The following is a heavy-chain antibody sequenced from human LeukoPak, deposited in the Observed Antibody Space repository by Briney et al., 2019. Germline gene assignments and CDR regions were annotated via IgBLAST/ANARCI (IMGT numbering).Heavy chain of an antibody. Sequence: SETLSLTCTVSGGSISSSSYYWGWIRQPPGKGLEWIGSIYYSGSTYYNPSLKSRVTISVDTSKNQFSLKLSSVTAADTAVYYCASPGSGSYYYYMDVWGKGTTVTVSS. V-gene: IGHV4-39*01. CDR1: GGSISSSSYY. D-gene: IGHD3-10*01. CDR3: ASPGSGSYYYYMDV. CDR2: IYYSGST. J-gene: IGHJ6*03.